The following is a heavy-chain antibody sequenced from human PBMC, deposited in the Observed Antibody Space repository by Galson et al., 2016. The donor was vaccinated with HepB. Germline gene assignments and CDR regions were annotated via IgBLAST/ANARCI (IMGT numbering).Heavy chain of an antibody. CDR3: ARGYYYDSSAYYKYEGSKDYFEY. CDR1: GFDFSTYA. V-gene: IGHV3-30*03. Sequence: SLRLSCAASGFDFSTYAIHWVRQTPGKGLEWVTVISYEGTKKYYADSVKGRFTISRDNSKNTVSLQMNSLRPEDTGVYYCARGYYYDSSAYYKYEGSKDYFEYWGQGTLVTVSS. CDR2: ISYEGTKK. D-gene: IGHD3-22*01. J-gene: IGHJ4*02.